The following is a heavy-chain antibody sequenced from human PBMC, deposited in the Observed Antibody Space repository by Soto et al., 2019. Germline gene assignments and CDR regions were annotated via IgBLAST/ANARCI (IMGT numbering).Heavy chain of an antibody. V-gene: IGHV5-51*01. D-gene: IGHD6-6*01. J-gene: IGHJ4*02. Sequence: GGSLRLSCQASGYSFTTYWIAWVRQTPGRGLEWMGIIYPGGSEIKYSPSFDGQVTFSVDKSTSTAYLQWIGLKTSDTGMYFCARSSAGNSLAPFDFWGQGSLVTVSS. CDR1: GYSFTTYW. CDR2: IYPGGSEI. CDR3: ARSSAGNSLAPFDF.